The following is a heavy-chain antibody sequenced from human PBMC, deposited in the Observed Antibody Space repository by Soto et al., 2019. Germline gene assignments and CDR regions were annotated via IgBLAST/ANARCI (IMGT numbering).Heavy chain of an antibody. D-gene: IGHD5-18*01. J-gene: IGHJ4*02. Sequence: QVQLVQSGAEVKKPGASVKVSCKASGYTFTSYAMHWVRQAPGERLEWMGWINAGNGNTKYSQKFQGRVTITRDTSASTAYMELSSLRSEDTAVYYCARDPGSSYGYNWGQGTLVTVSS. CDR1: GYTFTSYA. CDR3: ARDPGSSYGYN. CDR2: INAGNGNT. V-gene: IGHV1-3*01.